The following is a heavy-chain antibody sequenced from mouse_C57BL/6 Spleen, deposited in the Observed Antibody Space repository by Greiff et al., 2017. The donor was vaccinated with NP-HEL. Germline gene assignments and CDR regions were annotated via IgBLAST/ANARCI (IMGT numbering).Heavy chain of an antibody. CDR1: GYTFTSYW. V-gene: IGHV1-53*01. D-gene: IGHD1-1*01. CDR2: INPSNGGT. CDR3: ARWGTTVVARAMDN. J-gene: IGHJ4*01. Sequence: VQLQQSGTELVKPGASVKLSCKASGYTFTSYWMHWVKQRPGQGLEWIGNINPSNGGTNYNEKFKSKATLTVDKSSSTAYMQLSSLTSEDSAVYYCARWGTTVVARAMDNWGQGTSVTVSS.